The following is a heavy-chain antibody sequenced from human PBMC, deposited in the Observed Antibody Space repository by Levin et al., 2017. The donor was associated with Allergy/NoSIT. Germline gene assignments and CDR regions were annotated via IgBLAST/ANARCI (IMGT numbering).Heavy chain of an antibody. Sequence: PGGSLRLSCTASGFTFGDYAMSWFRQAPGKGLEWVGFIRSKAYGGTTEYAASVKGRFTISRDDSKSIAYLQMNSLKTEDTAVYYCTRGYFGYSYGHGAAFDIWGQGTMVTVSS. CDR1: GFTFGDYA. J-gene: IGHJ3*02. CDR2: IRSKAYGGTT. CDR3: TRGYFGYSYGHGAAFDI. V-gene: IGHV3-49*03. D-gene: IGHD5-18*01.